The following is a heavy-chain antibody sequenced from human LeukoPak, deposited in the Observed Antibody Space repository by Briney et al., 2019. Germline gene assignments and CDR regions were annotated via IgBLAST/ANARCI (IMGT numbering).Heavy chain of an antibody. CDR2: ISSSSSTI. J-gene: IGHJ6*02. CDR1: GFTFSSYS. Sequence: GGSLRLSCAASGFTFSSYSMNWVRQAPGKGLEWVSYISSSSSTIYYADSVKGRFTISRDNAKNSLYLQMNSLRAEDTAVYYCARDRVHSSSWYDYYYYGMDVWGQGTTVTVSS. V-gene: IGHV3-48*04. D-gene: IGHD6-13*01. CDR3: ARDRVHSSSWYDYYYYGMDV.